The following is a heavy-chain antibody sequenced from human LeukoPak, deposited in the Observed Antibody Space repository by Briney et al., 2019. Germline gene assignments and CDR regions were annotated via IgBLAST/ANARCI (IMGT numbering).Heavy chain of an antibody. CDR3: AREPNMKWELPQIDY. CDR2: ISSSGSTM. Sequence: GVLRLSCAASGFTFSSYEMNWVRQAPGKGLEWISYISSSGSTMYYADSVKGRFTISRDNAKNSLYLQMNSLRAEDTAVYYCAREPNMKWELPQIDYWGQGTLVTVSS. J-gene: IGHJ4*02. D-gene: IGHD1-26*01. CDR1: GFTFSSYE. V-gene: IGHV3-48*03.